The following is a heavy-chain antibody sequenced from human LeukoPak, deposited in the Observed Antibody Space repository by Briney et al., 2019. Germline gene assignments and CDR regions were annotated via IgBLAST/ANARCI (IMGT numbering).Heavy chain of an antibody. Sequence: SETLSLTCTVSGGSISSYYWSWVRQPPGKGLEWIGYIYYSGSTNYNPSLKSRVTISVATSNTQFSLKLSSVTAADTAVYYCASHGSGSYYTYFDYWGQGTLVTVSS. J-gene: IGHJ4*02. CDR3: ASHGSGSYYTYFDY. CDR2: IYYSGST. CDR1: GGSISSYY. V-gene: IGHV4-59*08. D-gene: IGHD3-10*01.